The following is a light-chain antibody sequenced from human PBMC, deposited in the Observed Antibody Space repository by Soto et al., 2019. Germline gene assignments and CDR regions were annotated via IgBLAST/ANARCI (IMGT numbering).Light chain of an antibody. CDR2: DVS. V-gene: IGLV2-8*01. Sequence: QSALTQPPSSSGSPGQSVTISCTGTSIDVGAYNYVSWYQQHPGKAPKLMIYDVSQRPSGVPYRFSGSKSGNAASLTVSGLQGEDEADYYCSSYAGSSWVFGGGTKLTVL. J-gene: IGLJ3*02. CDR3: SSYAGSSWV. CDR1: SIDVGAYNY.